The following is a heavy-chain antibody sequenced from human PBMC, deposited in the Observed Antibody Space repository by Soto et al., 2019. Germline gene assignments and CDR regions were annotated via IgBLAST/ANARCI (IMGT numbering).Heavy chain of an antibody. CDR3: ARVGRHIVVVTAGLDI. D-gene: IGHD2-21*02. J-gene: IGHJ3*02. Sequence: GGSLRLSCAASGFTFSSYGMHWVRQAPGKGLEWVAVISYDGSNKYYADSVKGRFTISRDNSKNTLYLQMNSLRAEDTAVYYCARVGRHIVVVTAGLDIWGQGTMVTVSS. CDR1: GFTFSSYG. CDR2: ISYDGSNK. V-gene: IGHV3-30*03.